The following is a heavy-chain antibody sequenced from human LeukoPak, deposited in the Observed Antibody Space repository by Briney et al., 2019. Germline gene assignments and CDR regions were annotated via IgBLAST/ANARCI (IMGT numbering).Heavy chain of an antibody. Sequence: SVKLSCKASGGTFSIYAINWVRHTQGQGLEWMGGINIIFGTATYAKKFQGRLTITADESTSAAYMELSSLRSEDTAVYYCARADIVVGPAAGYYYYMDVWGKGTAV. D-gene: IGHD2-2*01. V-gene: IGHV1-69*01. CDR3: ARADIVVGPAAGYYYYMDV. J-gene: IGHJ6*03. CDR1: GGTFSIYA. CDR2: INIIFGTA.